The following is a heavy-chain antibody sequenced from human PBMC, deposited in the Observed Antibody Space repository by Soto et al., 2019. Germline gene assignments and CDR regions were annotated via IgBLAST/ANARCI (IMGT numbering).Heavy chain of an antibody. CDR3: ARGRYGDY. V-gene: IGHV1-18*01. Sequence: QVHLVQSGAEVKKPGASVKVSCKGSGYAFTTYGITWVRQAPGQGLEWMGWISAHNGNTNYAQKLQGRVTVTRDTSTRTAYMELGRLRSDDTAVYYCARGRYGDYWGQGALVTVSS. CDR2: ISAHNGNT. CDR1: GYAFTTYG. J-gene: IGHJ4*02. D-gene: IGHD1-1*01.